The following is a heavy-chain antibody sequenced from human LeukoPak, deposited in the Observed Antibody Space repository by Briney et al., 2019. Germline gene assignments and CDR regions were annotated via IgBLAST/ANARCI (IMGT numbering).Heavy chain of an antibody. Sequence: GTSLRLSCAASGFTFSGLAFHWVRQAPGKGLQWVATISHDGEYKYCTNSVKGRVTISRDNAKNTLSLEMTSLRLEDAAVYFCARQGGSLQYSNHYMYVWGKGTTVTVSS. V-gene: IGHV3-30*10. J-gene: IGHJ6*03. CDR2: ISHDGEYK. CDR1: GFTFSGLA. D-gene: IGHD2-21*01. CDR3: ARQGGSLQYSNHYMYV.